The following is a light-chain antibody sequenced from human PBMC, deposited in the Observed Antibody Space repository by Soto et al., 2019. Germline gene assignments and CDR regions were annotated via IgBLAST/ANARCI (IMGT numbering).Light chain of an antibody. CDR3: LQHYAFPFT. J-gene: IGKJ3*01. Sequence: DIQMTQSPSSLSASVGGRVTITSRASQDIGTSLDWFQQKPGTAPKRLIYTISDLQSGVPSRFSGGGSGTEFTLTISSLQPEDSATYYCLQHYAFPFTFGPGTKVHV. CDR1: QDIGTS. V-gene: IGKV1-17*01. CDR2: TIS.